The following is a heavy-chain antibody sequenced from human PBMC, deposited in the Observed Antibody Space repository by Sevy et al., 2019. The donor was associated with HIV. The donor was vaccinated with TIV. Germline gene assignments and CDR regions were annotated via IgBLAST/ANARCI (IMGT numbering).Heavy chain of an antibody. D-gene: IGHD1-26*01. CDR3: TAGVGASDFDY. J-gene: IGHJ4*02. CDR1: GFTFSNAW. V-gene: IGHV3-15*01. Sequence: GGSLRLSCAASGFTFSNAWMSWVRQAPGKGLEWVGRIKSKTGGGTRDFAAPVKGRLLISRDDSRNTVYLQMNSLKTEDTAVYYCTAGVGASDFDYWGQGTLVTVSS. CDR2: IKSKTGGGTR.